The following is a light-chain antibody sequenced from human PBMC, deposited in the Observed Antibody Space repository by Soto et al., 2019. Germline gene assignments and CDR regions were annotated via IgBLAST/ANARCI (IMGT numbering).Light chain of an antibody. CDR2: DVS. CDR1: SSDVGGYNY. Sequence: QSALTQPRSVSGSPGHSVTISCTGASSDVGGYNYVSWYQQHPGKAPKLMLYDVSKRPSGVPDRFSGSKSGNTASLTISGLQAEDEADYSCCSYAGSYGVVFGGGTKLTVL. V-gene: IGLV2-11*01. CDR3: CSYAGSYGVV. J-gene: IGLJ2*01.